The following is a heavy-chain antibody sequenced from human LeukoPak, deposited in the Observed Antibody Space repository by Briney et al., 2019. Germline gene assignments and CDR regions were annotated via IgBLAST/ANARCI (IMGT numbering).Heavy chain of an antibody. CDR3: AGSGSYYMLDY. V-gene: IGHV4-59*01. CDR1: AGSISSYY. CDR2: IYYSGST. Sequence: SETLSLTCTVSAGSISSYYWSWIRQPPGKGLEWIGYIYYSGSTNYNPSLKSRVTISVDTSKNQFSLKLSSVTAADTAVYYCAGSGSYYMLDYWGQGTLVTVSS. D-gene: IGHD1-26*01. J-gene: IGHJ4*02.